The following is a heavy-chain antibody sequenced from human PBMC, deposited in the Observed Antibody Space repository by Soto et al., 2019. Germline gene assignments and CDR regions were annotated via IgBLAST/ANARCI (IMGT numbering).Heavy chain of an antibody. CDR3: AQRILSTVFGFVAAGAIYFDF. J-gene: IGHJ4*01. Sequence: QITLNESGPTLVKPTQTLTLTCTFSGFSLTTSGVGVGWIRQSPGKAPEWLALIYWDDDKRYSPPLKSRLTITHDTSKNQVVLTMADMHPAYSATYYCAQRILSTVFGFVAAGAIYFDFWGHRNPVAVSS. V-gene: IGHV2-5*02. CDR1: GFSLTTSGVG. CDR2: IYWDDDK. D-gene: IGHD3-3*01.